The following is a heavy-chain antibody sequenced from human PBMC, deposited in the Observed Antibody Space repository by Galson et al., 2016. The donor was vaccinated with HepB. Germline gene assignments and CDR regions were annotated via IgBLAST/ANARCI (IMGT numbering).Heavy chain of an antibody. CDR2: ISGDGGST. CDR3: ARFTQEWLDRVYYFDY. V-gene: IGHV3-23*01. J-gene: IGHJ4*02. Sequence: SLRLSCAASGFTFGRYAMSWVRQAPGKGLEWVSAISGDGGSTYYAGSVQGRFTSSRDRSTNTMYLQMTSLRTDDTAVYYCARFTQEWLDRVYYFDYWGQGTLVTVSS. CDR1: GFTFGRYA. D-gene: IGHD6-19*01.